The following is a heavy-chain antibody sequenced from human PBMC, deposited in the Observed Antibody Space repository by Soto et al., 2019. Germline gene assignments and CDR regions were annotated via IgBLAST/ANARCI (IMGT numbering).Heavy chain of an antibody. D-gene: IGHD3-3*01. CDR1: GDSINDYY. V-gene: IGHV4-4*07. Sequence: LALTCTVSGDSINDYYWSWIRQPAGKGLEWIGRIYTSGTTNNNPSLKSRVTMSVDTSKNQFSLKLSSVTAADTAVYYCAREYSCNFWSGYCNGMDVWGQGTTVTVSS. CDR2: IYTSGTT. J-gene: IGHJ6*02. CDR3: AREYSCNFWSGYCNGMDV.